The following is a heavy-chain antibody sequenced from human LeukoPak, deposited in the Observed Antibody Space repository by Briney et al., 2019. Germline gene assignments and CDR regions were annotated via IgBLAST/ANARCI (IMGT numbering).Heavy chain of an antibody. V-gene: IGHV4-59*12. CDR1: GGSISSYY. Sequence: SETLSLTCTVSGGSISSYYWSWIRQPPGKRLEWIGYIYYSGSTNYNPSLKSRVTISVDTSKNQFSLRLSSVTAADTAMYYCARGTLYSGWSYYFDYWGQGSQVTVSS. J-gene: IGHJ4*02. D-gene: IGHD6-19*01. CDR2: IYYSGST. CDR3: ARGTLYSGWSYYFDY.